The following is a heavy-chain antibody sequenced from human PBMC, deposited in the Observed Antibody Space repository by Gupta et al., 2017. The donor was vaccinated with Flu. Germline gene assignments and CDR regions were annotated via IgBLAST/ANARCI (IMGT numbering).Heavy chain of an antibody. CDR2: ISGSGGST. J-gene: IGHJ4*02. V-gene: IGHV3-23*01. D-gene: IGHD3-9*01. CDR3: AKTPDVLRYFDWLGDY. CDR1: GFTFSRYA. Sequence: EVQLLESGGGLVQPGGSLRLSCAASGFTFSRYAISRVRQPPGKGMEWVSAISGSGGSTYYADSVNGRFTISRDNSKNTLYLQMNSLRAEDTAVYYCAKTPDVLRYFDWLGDYWGQGTLVTGSS.